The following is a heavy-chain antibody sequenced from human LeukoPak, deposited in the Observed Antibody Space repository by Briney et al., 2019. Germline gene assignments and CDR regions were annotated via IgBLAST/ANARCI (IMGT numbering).Heavy chain of an antibody. V-gene: IGHV1-2*02. Sequence: ASVKVSCKASGYTFTDYYMYWVRQAPGQGLEWMGWINPNSGGIDPAQKFQGRVTMTRDSSISTAYMELSRLRSDDTAVYYCARGYSSPDYWGQGTLVTVSS. D-gene: IGHD6-13*01. J-gene: IGHJ4*02. CDR3: ARGYSSPDY. CDR1: GYTFTDYY. CDR2: INPNSGGI.